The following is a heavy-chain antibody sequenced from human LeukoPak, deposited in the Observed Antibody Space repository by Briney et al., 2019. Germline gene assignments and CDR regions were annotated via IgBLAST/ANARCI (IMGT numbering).Heavy chain of an antibody. J-gene: IGHJ3*01. V-gene: IGHV4-39*01. CDR3: AKAGARYPNSSGLYAFDV. Sequence: SETLSLTCTVSGDSVSSTGYYWGWIRQPPGKGLEWIGTIYYSGSTYYNPSLKSRVTMSEDTSRNQFSLRLSSVNAADTAVYYGAKAGARYPNSSGLYAFDVGGKGKMVTVSS. D-gene: IGHD3-22*01. CDR1: GDSVSSTGYY. CDR2: IYYSGST.